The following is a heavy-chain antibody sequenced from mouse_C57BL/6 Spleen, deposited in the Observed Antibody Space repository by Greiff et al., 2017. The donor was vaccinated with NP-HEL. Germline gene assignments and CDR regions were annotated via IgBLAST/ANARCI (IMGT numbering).Heavy chain of an antibody. Sequence: EVQVVESGGGLVQPGGSLKLSCAASGFTFSDYYMYWVRQTPEKRLEWVAYISNGGGSTYYPDTVKGRFTISRDNAKNTLYLQMSRLKSEDTAMYYCARRYRDSYAMDYWGQGTSVTVSS. J-gene: IGHJ4*01. D-gene: IGHD2-14*01. CDR3: ARRYRDSYAMDY. CDR2: ISNGGGST. CDR1: GFTFSDYY. V-gene: IGHV5-12*01.